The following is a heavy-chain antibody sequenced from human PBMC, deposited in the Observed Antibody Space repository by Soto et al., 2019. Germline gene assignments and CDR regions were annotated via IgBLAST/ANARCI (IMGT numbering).Heavy chain of an antibody. J-gene: IGHJ2*01. CDR3: ARSSVPVDFKVNWYFDL. D-gene: IGHD3-3*01. Sequence: QVQLQESGPGLVKPSQTLSLTCTVSGGSISSGGYYWSWIRQHPGKGLEWIGYIYYSGSTYYNPSLKSRVTISGDTSKNQFSLKVSSVTAADTAVYYCARSSVPVDFKVNWYFDLWGRGTLVTVSS. V-gene: IGHV4-31*03. CDR1: GGSISSGGYY. CDR2: IYYSGST.